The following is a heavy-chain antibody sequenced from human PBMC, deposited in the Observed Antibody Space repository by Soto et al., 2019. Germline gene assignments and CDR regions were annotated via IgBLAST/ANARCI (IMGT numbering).Heavy chain of an antibody. Sequence: GASVKVSCKASGYTFTSNGISWVRQAPGQGLEWMGWINPNSGGTNYAQKFQGWVTMTRDTSISTAYMELSRLRSDDTAVYYCARTPTYGSGSYYLYYGMDVWGQGTTVTVS. CDR2: INPNSGGT. D-gene: IGHD3-10*01. CDR3: ARTPTYGSGSYYLYYGMDV. CDR1: GYTFTSNG. V-gene: IGHV1-2*04. J-gene: IGHJ6*02.